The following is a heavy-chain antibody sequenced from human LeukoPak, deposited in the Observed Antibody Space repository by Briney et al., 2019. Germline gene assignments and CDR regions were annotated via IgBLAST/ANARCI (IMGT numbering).Heavy chain of an antibody. CDR2: IWYDGSNK. D-gene: IGHD2-15*01. V-gene: IGHV3-33*01. CDR3: ATCSGGSCYYSFDI. Sequence: GGSLRLSCAASGFTFSSYGMHWVRQAPGKGLEWVAVIWYDGSNKYYADSVKGRFTISRDNSKNTLYLQMNSLRAEDTAVYYCATCSGGSCYYSFDIWGQGTMVTVSS. J-gene: IGHJ3*02. CDR1: GFTFSSYG.